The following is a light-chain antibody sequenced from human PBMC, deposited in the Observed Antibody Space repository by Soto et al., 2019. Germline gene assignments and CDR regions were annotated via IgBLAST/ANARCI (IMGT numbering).Light chain of an antibody. V-gene: IGKV1-27*01. CDR2: AAS. J-gene: IGKJ4*01. CDR3: QKYNPAPT. Sequence: DIQMTQSPSSLSASVGDRVTITCRASQGISNYLAWYQQKPGKVPELLIYAASTLQSGVPSRFSGSGSGTDFTLASSILQPEHVATYYSQKYNPAPTFGGGTKVEIK. CDR1: QGISNY.